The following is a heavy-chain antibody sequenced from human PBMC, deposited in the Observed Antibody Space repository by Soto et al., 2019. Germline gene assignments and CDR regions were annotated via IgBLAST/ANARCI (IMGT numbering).Heavy chain of an antibody. V-gene: IGHV4-39*01. CDR3: VRAPTMIVVVITTAGAFDI. J-gene: IGHJ3*02. CDR2: IYYSGST. CDR1: GGSISSSSYY. D-gene: IGHD3-22*01. Sequence: SETLSLTCTVSGGSISSSSYYWGWIRQPPGKGLEWIGSIYYSGSTYYNPSLKSRVTISVDTSKNQFSLKLSSVTAADTAVYYCVRAPTMIVVVITTAGAFDIWGQGTMVTVSS.